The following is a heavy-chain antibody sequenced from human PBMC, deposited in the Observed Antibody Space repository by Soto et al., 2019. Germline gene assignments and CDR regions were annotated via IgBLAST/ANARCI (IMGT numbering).Heavy chain of an antibody. Sequence: EVQLVESGGGLVQPGGSLRLSCAASGFTFSSYEMNWVRQAPGKGLEWVSYISSSGSTIYYADSVKGRFTISRDNAKNSLYLQMNSLRAEDTAVYYCARISTWIQGGVYYYYGMDVWGQGTTVTVSS. CDR2: ISSSGSTI. CDR3: ARISTWIQGGVYYYYGMDV. CDR1: GFTFSSYE. V-gene: IGHV3-48*03. D-gene: IGHD5-18*01. J-gene: IGHJ6*02.